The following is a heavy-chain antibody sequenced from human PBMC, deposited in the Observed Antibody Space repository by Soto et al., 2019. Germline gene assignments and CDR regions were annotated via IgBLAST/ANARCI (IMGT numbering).Heavy chain of an antibody. CDR3: ARLVVPAAIVYMDV. Sequence: SETLSLTCTVSGGSVSSSSYYWGWVRQPPGKGLEWIGSVYYSGSTYYNPSLESRVTISVDKSKNQFSLKLMSLSAADTAVYYCARLVVPAAIVYMDVWGKGTTVTVSS. V-gene: IGHV4-39*01. J-gene: IGHJ6*03. CDR1: GGSVSSSSYY. CDR2: VYYSGST. D-gene: IGHD2-2*01.